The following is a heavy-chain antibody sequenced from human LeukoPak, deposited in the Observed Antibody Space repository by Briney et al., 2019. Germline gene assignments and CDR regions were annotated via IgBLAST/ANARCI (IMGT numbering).Heavy chain of an antibody. CDR3: ARALSIAARSRSYYYGMDV. V-gene: IGHV3-21*01. Sequence: PGGSLRLSCAASGFTFSSYSMNWVRQAPGKGLEWVSSISSSSSYIYYADSVKGRFTISRDNAKNSLYLQMNSLRAEDTAVYYCARALSIAARSRSYYYGMDVWGQGTTVTVSS. CDR1: GFTFSSYS. CDR2: ISSSSSYI. D-gene: IGHD6-6*01. J-gene: IGHJ6*02.